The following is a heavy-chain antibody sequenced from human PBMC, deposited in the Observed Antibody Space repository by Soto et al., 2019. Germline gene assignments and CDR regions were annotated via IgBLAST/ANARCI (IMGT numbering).Heavy chain of an antibody. Sequence: EVQLVESGGGLVQPGRSLRLSCAASGFTFDDYAMHWVRQAPGKGLEWVSGISWNSGSIGYADSVKGRFTISRDNAKNSLYMQMNSLRAENTALYYCAKDISPYGDYSSPGYWGQGTLVTVSS. CDR3: AKDISPYGDYSSPGY. CDR1: GFTFDDYA. V-gene: IGHV3-9*01. J-gene: IGHJ4*02. D-gene: IGHD4-17*01. CDR2: ISWNSGSI.